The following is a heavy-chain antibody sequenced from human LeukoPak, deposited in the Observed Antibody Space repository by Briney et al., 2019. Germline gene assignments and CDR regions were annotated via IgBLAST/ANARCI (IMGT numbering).Heavy chain of an antibody. J-gene: IGHJ4*02. CDR1: GGSISSGGYY. V-gene: IGHV4-31*03. CDR3: ASNWNYEHYFGY. Sequence: SETLSLTCTVSGGSISSGGYYWSWIRQHPGKGLEWIGYIYYSGSTYYNPSLKSRVTISVDTSKNQFSLKLSSVTAADTAVYYCASNWNYEHYFGYWGQGTLVTVSS. CDR2: IYYSGST. D-gene: IGHD1-7*01.